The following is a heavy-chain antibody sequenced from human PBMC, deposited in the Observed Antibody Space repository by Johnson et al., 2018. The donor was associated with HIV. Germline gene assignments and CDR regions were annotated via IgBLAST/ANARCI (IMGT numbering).Heavy chain of an antibody. V-gene: IGHV3-23*04. CDR3: AKDGGSSSWHGVGAVDI. CDR2: ISGSGGST. Sequence: VQLVESGGGLVQPGGSLRLSCAASGFTFRSYAMSWVRQAPGKGLEWVAAISGSGGSTYYADSVKGRFTISRDNSKNTLYLQMNSLRAEDTAVYYCAKDGGSSSWHGVGAVDIWGQGTMVPVSS. CDR1: GFTFRSYA. J-gene: IGHJ3*02. D-gene: IGHD6-13*01.